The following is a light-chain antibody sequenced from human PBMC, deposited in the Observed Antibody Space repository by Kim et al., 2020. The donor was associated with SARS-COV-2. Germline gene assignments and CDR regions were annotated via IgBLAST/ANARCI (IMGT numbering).Light chain of an antibody. Sequence: SSELTQDPAVSVALGQTVRITCQGDSLRSYYASWXQQKPGQAPVLVIYGKNNRTSGIPDRFSGSSSGNTASLTITGAQAEDEADYYCNSRDSSGNHVVFG. CDR3: NSRDSSGNHVV. V-gene: IGLV3-19*01. J-gene: IGLJ2*01. CDR2: GKN. CDR1: SLRSYY.